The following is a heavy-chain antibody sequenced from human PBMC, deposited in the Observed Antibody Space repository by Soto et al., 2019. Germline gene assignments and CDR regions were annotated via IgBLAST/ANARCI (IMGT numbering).Heavy chain of an antibody. CDR1: GGSISSYY. V-gene: IGHV4-59*01. D-gene: IGHD6-19*01. CDR2: IYYSGST. Sequence: SETLSLTCTVSGGSISSYYWSWIRQPPGKGLEWIGYIYYSGSTNYNPSLKSQVTISVETSKNQFSLKLSSVTAADTAVYYCARVRQGIAVAGYYYYYYMDVWGKGTTVTVSS. CDR3: ARVRQGIAVAGYYYYYYMDV. J-gene: IGHJ6*03.